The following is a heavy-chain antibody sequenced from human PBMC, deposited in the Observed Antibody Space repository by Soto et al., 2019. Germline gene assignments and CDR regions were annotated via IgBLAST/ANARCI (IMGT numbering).Heavy chain of an antibody. Sequence: QVQLQQWGAGLLKPSETLSLTCAVYGGSFSGYYWSWIRQPPGKGLEWIGEINHSGSTNYNTSLKSRVTISVDTSKNQFSLKLSSVTAADTAVYYCARFATYYYDSSGYYGIDYWGQGTLVTVSS. V-gene: IGHV4-34*01. J-gene: IGHJ4*02. D-gene: IGHD3-22*01. CDR3: ARFATYYYDSSGYYGIDY. CDR1: GGSFSGYY. CDR2: INHSGST.